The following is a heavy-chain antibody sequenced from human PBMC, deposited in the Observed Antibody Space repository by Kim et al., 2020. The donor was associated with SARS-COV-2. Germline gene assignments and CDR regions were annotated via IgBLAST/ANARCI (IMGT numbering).Heavy chain of an antibody. D-gene: IGHD6-19*01. V-gene: IGHV3-30-3*01. CDR3: ARTHGYRSGWSLDY. J-gene: IGHJ4*02. CDR2: ISYTGSDK. CDR1: GFTFSNYA. Sequence: GGSLRLSCAASGFTFSNYAMHWVRQAPGKGLEWVTLISYTGSDKYYADSVKGRFTISRDNSRNTLYLQMNSLRPEDTAVYYCARTHGYRSGWSLDYWGLGTLVTVSS.